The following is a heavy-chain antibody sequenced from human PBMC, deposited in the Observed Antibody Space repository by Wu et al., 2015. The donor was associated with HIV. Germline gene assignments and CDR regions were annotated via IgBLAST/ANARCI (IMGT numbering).Heavy chain of an antibody. V-gene: IGHV1-69*12. Sequence: QVQLVQSGAEVKKPGSSVKVSCKASGGTFSSYAISWVRQAPGQGLEWMGGIIPIFGTANYAQKFQGRVTITADESTSTAYMELSSLRSEDTAVYYCAATGIAVAGTYYYYYYMDVWGKGTTGHRSP. CDR2: IIPIFGTA. J-gene: IGHJ6*03. D-gene: IGHD6-19*01. CDR3: AATGIAVAGTYYYYYYMDV. CDR1: GGTFSSYA.